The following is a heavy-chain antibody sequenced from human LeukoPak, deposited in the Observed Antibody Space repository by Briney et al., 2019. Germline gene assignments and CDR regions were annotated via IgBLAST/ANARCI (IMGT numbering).Heavy chain of an antibody. CDR3: VRDISGEKSFDY. Sequence: GGSLRLSCAASGFTFSTYWMDWVRQAPGKGLEWVAVISHDGSNEYYADSVKGRFTISRDNSKNTLYLQMNSLRAEDTAVYYCVRDISGEKSFDYWGQGSLVTVSS. D-gene: IGHD3-10*01. CDR1: GFTFSTYW. J-gene: IGHJ4*02. CDR2: ISHDGSNE. V-gene: IGHV3-30*03.